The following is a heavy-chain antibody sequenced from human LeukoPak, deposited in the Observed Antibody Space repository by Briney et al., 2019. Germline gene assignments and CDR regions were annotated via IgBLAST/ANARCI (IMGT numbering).Heavy chain of an antibody. J-gene: IGHJ4*02. V-gene: IGHV1-8*02. CDR3: ARGLYYYDSSGYYYEGVFDY. CDR1: GYTFTGYY. CDR2: MNPNSGNT. D-gene: IGHD3-22*01. Sequence: ASVKVSCKASGYTFTGYYMHWVRQAPGQGLEWMGWMNPNSGNTGYAQKFQGRVTMTRNTSISTAYMELSSLRSEDTAVYYCARGLYYYDSSGYYYEGVFDYWGQGTLVTVSS.